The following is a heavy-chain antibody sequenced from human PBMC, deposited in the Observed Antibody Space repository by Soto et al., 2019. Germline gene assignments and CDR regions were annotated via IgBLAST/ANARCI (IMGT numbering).Heavy chain of an antibody. D-gene: IGHD4-4*01. Sequence: PSETLSLTCSVSGASISSRDYYWGWIRQTPGKGLEWIGNIDYNGVTYYNPSLKSRVTMSVDTSKNQFSLKLSSVTAVDTAVYYCARNPGSNYPPYYYYGMDVWGQGTTVTVSS. CDR3: ARNPGSNYPPYYYYGMDV. J-gene: IGHJ6*02. CDR1: GASISSRDYY. CDR2: IDYNGVT. V-gene: IGHV4-39*07.